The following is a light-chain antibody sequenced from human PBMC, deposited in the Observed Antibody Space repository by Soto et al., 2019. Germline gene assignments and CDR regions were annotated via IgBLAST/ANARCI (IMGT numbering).Light chain of an antibody. CDR1: QSINNF. J-gene: IGKJ1*01. Sequence: IPMTHPPTSPSSTVGDKSTKTFPASQSINNFLNWYQQKPGRAPKVLIYAASSLQSGVPSRFSGSGSGTDFTLTISSLQPEDFATYYCQQSYNIPRTFGQGTKVDIK. CDR2: AAS. CDR3: QQSYNIPRT. V-gene: IGKV1-39*01.